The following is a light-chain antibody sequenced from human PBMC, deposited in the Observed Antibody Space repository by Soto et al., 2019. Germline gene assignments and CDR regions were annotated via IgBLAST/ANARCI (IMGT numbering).Light chain of an antibody. Sequence: QSVLTQPASVSGSPGQSITISCTGTSSDVGNYKYVSWYQQHPGKAPKLMIYEVSNRPSGVSNRFSGSKSGNTASLTISGLQAEDETDYYCFSYTSSGTYVFGTVTKVTAL. J-gene: IGLJ1*01. CDR2: EVS. CDR3: FSYTSSGTYV. CDR1: SSDVGNYKY. V-gene: IGLV2-14*01.